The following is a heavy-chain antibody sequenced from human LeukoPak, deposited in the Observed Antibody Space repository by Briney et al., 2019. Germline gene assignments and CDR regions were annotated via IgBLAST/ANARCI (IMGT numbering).Heavy chain of an antibody. Sequence: SETLSLTCTVSGGSISSYYWSWIRQPPGKGLEWIAYIYYSGSTNYNPSLKSRVTISVDTSKNQFSLKLSSVTAADTAVYYCARHPGGTAAFDTWGKGTMVTVFS. D-gene: IGHD1-14*01. V-gene: IGHV4-59*08. CDR2: IYYSGST. J-gene: IGHJ3*02. CDR3: ARHPGGTAAFDT. CDR1: GGSISSYY.